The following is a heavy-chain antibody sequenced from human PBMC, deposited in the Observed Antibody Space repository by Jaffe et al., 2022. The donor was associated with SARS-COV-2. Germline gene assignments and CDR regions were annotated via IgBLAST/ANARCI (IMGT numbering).Heavy chain of an antibody. CDR3: ARGGASGDDY. CDR1: GFTFSVFP. Sequence: QVQLVESGGGVVQPGRSLRLSCAASGFTFSVFPVHWVRQAPGKRPEWVAIISYDGSEKYYADSVKGRFTVSRDNSKNTVSLQMNSLRVEDTAVYYCARGGASGDDYWGQGTLVTVSA. CDR2: ISYDGSEK. D-gene: IGHD6-25*01. V-gene: IGHV3-30*04. J-gene: IGHJ4*02.